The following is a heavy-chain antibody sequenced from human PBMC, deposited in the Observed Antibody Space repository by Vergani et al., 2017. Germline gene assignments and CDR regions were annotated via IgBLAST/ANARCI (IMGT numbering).Heavy chain of an antibody. J-gene: IGHJ3*02. CDR2: ISGSGGST. CDR1: GFTFNHYA. V-gene: IGHV3-23*01. D-gene: IGHD3-10*01. Sequence: EVQLLESGGDLVQPGGSLRLSCAASGFTFNHYAMNWVRQAPGKGLEWVSGISGSGGSTYYAGSVKGRFTISRDSSKNTLYLQMNSLSAGDTAVYYCARAQGYYGSGSYRSDAFDIWGQGTMVTVSS. CDR3: ARAQGYYGSGSYRSDAFDI.